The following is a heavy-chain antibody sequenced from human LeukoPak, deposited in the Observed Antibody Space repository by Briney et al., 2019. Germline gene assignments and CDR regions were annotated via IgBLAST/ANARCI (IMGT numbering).Heavy chain of an antibody. D-gene: IGHD5-12*01. V-gene: IGHV3-23*01. J-gene: IGHJ4*02. CDR2: ISGSGGST. Sequence: GGSLGLSCEASGFTFSSYAMSWVRQAPGKGLEWVSGISGSGGSTYYADSVKGRFTISRDNSKNTLFLQVNSLRAEDTALYYCAKHVVTTIEHLDYWGQGTLVTVSS. CDR1: GFTFSSYA. CDR3: AKHVVTTIEHLDY.